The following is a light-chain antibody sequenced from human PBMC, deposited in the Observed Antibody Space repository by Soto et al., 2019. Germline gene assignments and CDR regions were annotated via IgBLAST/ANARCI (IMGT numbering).Light chain of an antibody. CDR1: QGISNY. CDR2: AAS. J-gene: IGKJ4*01. Sequence: DIQMTQSPSSLSASVGDRVTITCRASQGISNYLAWYQQKPGKVPKLLIYAASTLQSGVPSRFSGSGAGTDFTFTISSLQTEDVSYYYYHKYNSSPWTFGGGTKVEIK. CDR3: HKYNSSPWT. V-gene: IGKV1-27*01.